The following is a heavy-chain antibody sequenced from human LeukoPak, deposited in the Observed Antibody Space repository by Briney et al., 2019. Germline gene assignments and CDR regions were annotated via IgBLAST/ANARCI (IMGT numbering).Heavy chain of an antibody. D-gene: IGHD3-10*01. CDR3: ARESGLGYLFPYAMDV. CDR2: LFSGGNT. V-gene: IGHV3-53*01. CDR1: GFSVSNNY. Sequence: GGSLRLSCAASGFSVSNNYMSWVRQAPGKGLEWVSVLFSGGNTYYADSVKGRFTISRDNSKNTLYLQMNSLRDEDTAVYYCARESGLGYLFPYAMDVWGQGTTVTVSS. J-gene: IGHJ6*02.